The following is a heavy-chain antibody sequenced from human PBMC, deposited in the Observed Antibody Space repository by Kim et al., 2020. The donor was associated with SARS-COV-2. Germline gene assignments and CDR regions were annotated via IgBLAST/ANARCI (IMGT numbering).Heavy chain of an antibody. Sequence: SGPTLVNPTQTLTLTCTFSGFSLSTSGMCVSWIRQPPGKALEWLALIDWDDDKYYSTSLKTRLTISKDTSKNQVVLTMTNMDPVDTATYYCARIRLHGGYYYYYGMDVWGQGTTVTVSS. J-gene: IGHJ6*02. CDR3: ARIRLHGGYYYYYGMDV. D-gene: IGHD2-21*02. CDR2: IDWDDDK. V-gene: IGHV2-70*01. CDR1: GFSLSTSGMC.